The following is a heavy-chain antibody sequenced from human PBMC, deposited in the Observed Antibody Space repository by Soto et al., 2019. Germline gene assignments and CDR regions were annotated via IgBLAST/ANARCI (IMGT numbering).Heavy chain of an antibody. CDR2: ISPYSGYT. CDR1: GYSFMKYG. Sequence: ASVKVSCKGFGYSFMKYGINWVRQAPGQGLEWVGWISPYSGYTHSAQKFHGRLTLTTDTAASTAYMELRILRSADTALYYCAREATVLNPAPQPSLFDSWAQGTLVTVPS. J-gene: IGHJ4*02. CDR3: AREATVLNPAPQPSLFDS. V-gene: IGHV1-18*01. D-gene: IGHD2-8*01.